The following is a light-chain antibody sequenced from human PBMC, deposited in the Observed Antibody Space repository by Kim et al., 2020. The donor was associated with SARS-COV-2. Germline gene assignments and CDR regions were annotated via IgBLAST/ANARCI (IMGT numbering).Light chain of an antibody. CDR2: EDN. J-gene: IGLJ3*02. CDR1: SGSIASNY. CDR3: QSYDSSNQV. V-gene: IGLV6-57*04. Sequence: NFMVTQPHSVSESPGKTVTISCTRSSGSIASNYVQWYQQRPGSAPTTVIYEDNQRPSGVPDRFSGSIDSSSNSASLTISGLKTEDEADYYCQSYDSSNQVFGGGTQLTVL.